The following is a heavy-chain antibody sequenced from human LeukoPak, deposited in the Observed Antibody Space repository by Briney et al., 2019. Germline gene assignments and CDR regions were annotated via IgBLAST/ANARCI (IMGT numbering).Heavy chain of an antibody. CDR1: GYTFTSYG. Sequence: GASVKVSCKASGYTFTSYGISWVRQAPGQGLEWMGIINPSGGSTSYAQKFQGRVTMTRDTSTSTVYMELSSLRSEDTAVYYCARELVAVAGTGWFDPWGQGTLVTVSS. V-gene: IGHV1-46*01. D-gene: IGHD6-19*01. CDR2: INPSGGST. CDR3: ARELVAVAGTGWFDP. J-gene: IGHJ5*02.